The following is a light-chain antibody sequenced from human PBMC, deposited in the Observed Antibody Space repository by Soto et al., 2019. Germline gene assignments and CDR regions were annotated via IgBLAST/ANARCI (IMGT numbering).Light chain of an antibody. CDR2: NNN. CDR3: AAWDDSLNARGV. J-gene: IGLJ3*02. CDR1: RSNIGNNA. Sequence: QSVLTQPPSASGTPGQRVTISCSGSRSNIGNNAVSWYQQLPGTAPKLLIYNNNQRPSGVPDRFSGSKSGTSASLAISGLQSEDEADYYWAAWDDSLNARGVFGGGTKPTVL. V-gene: IGLV1-44*01.